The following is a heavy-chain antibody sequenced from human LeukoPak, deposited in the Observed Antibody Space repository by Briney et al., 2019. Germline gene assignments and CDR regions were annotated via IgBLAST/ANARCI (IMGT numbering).Heavy chain of an antibody. CDR3: AGGWIQLWFDY. V-gene: IGHV4-59*08. CDR2: IYYSGST. Sequence: SETLSLTCAVYGGSFSGYYWSWIRQPPGKGLEWIGYIYYSGSTNYNPSLKSRVTISVDTSKNQFSLKLSSVTAADTAVYYCAGGWIQLWFDYWGQGTLVTVSS. J-gene: IGHJ4*02. CDR1: GGSFSGYY. D-gene: IGHD5-18*01.